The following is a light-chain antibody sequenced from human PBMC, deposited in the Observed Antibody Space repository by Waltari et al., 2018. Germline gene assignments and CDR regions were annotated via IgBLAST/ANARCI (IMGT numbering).Light chain of an antibody. Sequence: DIQMTKSPSTLSASVGDRVTITCRASQSISSWLAWYQQKPGKAPKLLIYKASSLESGVPSRFSGSGSGTEFTLTISSLQPDDFATYYCQQYNSYHWTFGQGTKVEIK. V-gene: IGKV1-5*03. J-gene: IGKJ1*01. CDR3: QQYNSYHWT. CDR1: QSISSW. CDR2: KAS.